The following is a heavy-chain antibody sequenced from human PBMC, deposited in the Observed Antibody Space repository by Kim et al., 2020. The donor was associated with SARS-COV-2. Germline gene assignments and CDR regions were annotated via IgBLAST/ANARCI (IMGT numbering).Heavy chain of an antibody. CDR1: GGSISSYY. V-gene: IGHV4-59*13. D-gene: IGHD5-12*01. CDR3: ARDKGWLQLSDAFDI. CDR2: IYYSGST. J-gene: IGHJ3*02. Sequence: SETLSLTCTVSGGSISSYYWSWIRQPPGKGLEWIGYIYYSGSTNYNPSLKSRVTISVDTSKNQFSLKLSSVTAADTAVYYCARDKGWLQLSDAFDIRGQGTMVTVSS.